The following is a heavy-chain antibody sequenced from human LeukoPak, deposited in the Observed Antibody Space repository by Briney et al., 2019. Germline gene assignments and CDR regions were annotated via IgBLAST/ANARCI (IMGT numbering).Heavy chain of an antibody. CDR2: TKPDGSAE. J-gene: IGHJ6*03. CDR3: ARDRTYSNDMDV. Sequence: PGGSLRLSCAASGFTFRNYWMGWVRQAPGKGLEWVANTKPDGSAEYYADSVRGRFTTSRDNANNLLYLQMNRLRAEDTAVYYCARDRTYSNDMDVWGKGTTVSVSS. D-gene: IGHD6-13*01. CDR1: GFTFRNYW. V-gene: IGHV3-7*01.